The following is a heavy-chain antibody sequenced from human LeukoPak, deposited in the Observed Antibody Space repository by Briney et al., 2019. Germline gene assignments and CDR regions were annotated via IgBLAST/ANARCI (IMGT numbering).Heavy chain of an antibody. V-gene: IGHV3-23*01. D-gene: IGHD6-13*01. CDR1: GFTFSSYA. CDR2: ISGGGGTT. Sequence: GGSLRLSCAASGFTFSSYAMSWVRQAPGKGPEWVSAISGGGGTTYYADSVKGRFTISRDNAKNSLYLQMNSLRAEDTAMYYCARDSAGNDYWGQGTLVTVSS. J-gene: IGHJ4*02. CDR3: ARDSAGNDY.